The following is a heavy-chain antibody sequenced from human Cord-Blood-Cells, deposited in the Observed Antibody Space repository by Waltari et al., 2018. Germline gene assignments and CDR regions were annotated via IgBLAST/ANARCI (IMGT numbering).Heavy chain of an antibody. CDR3: ARDPIVGTSFYYFDY. V-gene: IGHV4-34*01. CDR1: GGSFSGYY. CDR2: INHSGST. J-gene: IGHJ4*02. D-gene: IGHD2-2*01. Sequence: QVQLQQWGAGLLKPSETLSLTCAVYGGSFSGYYWSWIRQPPGKGLEWIGEINHSGSTNYTPSLKSRVTISVDTSKNQFSLKLSSVTAADTAVYYCARDPIVGTSFYYFDYWGQGTLVTVSS.